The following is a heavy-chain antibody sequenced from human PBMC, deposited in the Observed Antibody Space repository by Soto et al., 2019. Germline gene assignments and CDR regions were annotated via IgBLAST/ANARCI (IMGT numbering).Heavy chain of an antibody. CDR1: GGSFSGYY. CDR2: INHSGST. CDR3: ARGRGYCSGGSCYGYYYYYGMDV. V-gene: IGHV4-34*01. J-gene: IGHJ6*02. D-gene: IGHD2-15*01. Sequence: PSETLSLTCAVYGGSFSGYYWSGIRQPPGKGLEWIGEINHSGSTNYNPSLKSRVTISVDTSKNQFSLKLSSVTAADTAVYYCARGRGYCSGGSCYGYYYYYGMDVWGQGTTVTVSS.